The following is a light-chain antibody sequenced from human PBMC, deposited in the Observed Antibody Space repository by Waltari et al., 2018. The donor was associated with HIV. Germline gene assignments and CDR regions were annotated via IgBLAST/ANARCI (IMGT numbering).Light chain of an antibody. CDR2: EVR. Sequence: QSALTQPASVSGSPGQSIPISCTGTSSDVGGYHYVSWYQQHPGKAPTLMIYEVRNRPYGVSHRVPCSKSGHTASLTISGLHAEAEADYYCSSNTGSSTLVFGGRTKLTVL. J-gene: IGLJ2*01. V-gene: IGLV2-14*01. CDR3: SSNTGSSTLV. CDR1: SSDVGGYHY.